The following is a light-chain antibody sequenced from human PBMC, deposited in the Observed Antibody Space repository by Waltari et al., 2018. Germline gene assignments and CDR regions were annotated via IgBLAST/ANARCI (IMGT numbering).Light chain of an antibody. CDR1: QSISRY. J-gene: IGKJ1*01. Sequence: IMLTQSPGTLALSPGERATLSCSASQSISRYLAWDKQKPGQAPRLLIYGASTRATGIPDRFSGSGSGTDFSLTISGLEPEDSAVYYCQHHFRLPATFGQGTKVEIK. CDR2: GAS. V-gene: IGKV3-20*01. CDR3: QHHFRLPAT.